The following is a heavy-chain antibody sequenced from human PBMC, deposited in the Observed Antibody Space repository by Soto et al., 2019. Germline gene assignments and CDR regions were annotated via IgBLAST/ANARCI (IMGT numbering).Heavy chain of an antibody. V-gene: IGHV4-59*01. CDR3: ASLLTVPPFRSDY. CDR1: GGSISSYY. D-gene: IGHD4-17*01. Sequence: QVQLQESGPGLVKPSETLSLTCTVSGGSISSYYWSWIRQPPGKGLEWIGYIYYSGSTNYNPSLNSRVTLSVDTSKNQFALKLRSVTAADPAGYDCASLLTVPPFRSDYWGQGTLVTVSS. CDR2: IYYSGST. J-gene: IGHJ4*02.